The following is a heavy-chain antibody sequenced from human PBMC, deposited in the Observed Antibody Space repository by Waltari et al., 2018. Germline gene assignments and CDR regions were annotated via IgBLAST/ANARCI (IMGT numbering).Heavy chain of an antibody. Sequence: EVLLVESGGGLVQTGGSLRPSCAASRFTFRNYWPNWVRQAPGKWLEWVANINQDGSEEYYVDSVKGRFTISRDNAKNSLYLEMKTLRAEDTAIYYCARTGARWLQFAAFDIWGQGTMVTVSS. CDR2: INQDGSEE. CDR3: ARTGARWLQFAAFDI. D-gene: IGHD5-12*01. V-gene: IGHV3-7*01. CDR1: RFTFRNYW. J-gene: IGHJ3*02.